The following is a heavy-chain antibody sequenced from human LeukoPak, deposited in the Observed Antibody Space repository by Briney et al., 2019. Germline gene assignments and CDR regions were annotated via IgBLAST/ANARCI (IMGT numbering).Heavy chain of an antibody. J-gene: IGHJ6*03. Sequence: GASVKVSCKASGYTFSGYYMHWVRQAPGQGLEWTGWINPNSGGTNYAQKFQGRVTMTRDTSISTAYMELSRLRSDDTAVYYCARGTVTRIRYYYYYMDVWGKGTTVTISS. CDR3: ARGTVTRIRYYYYYMDV. CDR2: INPNSGGT. CDR1: GYTFSGYY. V-gene: IGHV1-2*02. D-gene: IGHD4-17*01.